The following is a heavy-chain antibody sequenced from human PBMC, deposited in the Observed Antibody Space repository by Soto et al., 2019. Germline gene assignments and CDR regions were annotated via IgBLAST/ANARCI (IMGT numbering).Heavy chain of an antibody. CDR3: AKGTLDLTSYQRYYYYYMDV. CDR2: ISYDVSNK. Sequence: PGGSLRLSCAASGFTFSSYGMHWVRQAPGKGLECVSVISYDVSNKYYADFLKGRFTISRVNSKNTLYLQMNSLRAEDTAVYYCAKGTLDLTSYQRYYYYYMDVWGKGTTVTVSS. CDR1: GFTFSSYG. V-gene: IGHV3-30*18. D-gene: IGHD2-2*01. J-gene: IGHJ6*03.